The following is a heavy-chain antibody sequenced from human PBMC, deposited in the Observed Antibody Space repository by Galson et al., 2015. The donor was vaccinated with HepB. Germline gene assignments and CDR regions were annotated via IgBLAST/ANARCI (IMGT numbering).Heavy chain of an antibody. CDR1: GYTFTSYD. CDR3: ARPAALRWYHYYYYYMDV. Sequence: SCKASGYTFTSYDINWVRQATGQGLEWMGWMNPNSGNTGYAQKFQGRVTMTRNTSISTAYMELSSLRSEDTAVYYCARPAALRWYHYYYYYMDVWGKGTTVTVSS. J-gene: IGHJ6*03. D-gene: IGHD4-23*01. V-gene: IGHV1-8*01. CDR2: MNPNSGNT.